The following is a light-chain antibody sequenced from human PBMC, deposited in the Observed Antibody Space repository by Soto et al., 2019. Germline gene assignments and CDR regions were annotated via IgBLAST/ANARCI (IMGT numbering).Light chain of an antibody. CDR3: TSNTTSNTRQID. V-gene: IGLV2-14*03. J-gene: IGLJ1*01. CDR2: DVS. CDR1: SSDVGGYNY. Sequence: QSVLTQPASVSGSPGQSITISCTGTSSDVGGYNYVSWYQHHPGKAPKLMIFDVSNRPSGVSNRFSGSKSGNTASLTISGLQPEDEAYYYCTSNTTSNTRQIDVGTGTNVNV.